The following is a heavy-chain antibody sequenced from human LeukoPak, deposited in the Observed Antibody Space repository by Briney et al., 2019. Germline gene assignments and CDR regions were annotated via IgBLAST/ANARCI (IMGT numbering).Heavy chain of an antibody. CDR1: GGSISSGSYY. CDR3: ARGPIVLMVYAIPADWFDP. V-gene: IGHV4-61*02. D-gene: IGHD2-8*01. J-gene: IGHJ5*02. CDR2: IYTSGST. Sequence: SQTLSLTCTVSGGSISSGSYYWSWLRQPAGTGLEWIGRIYTSGSTNYNPSLKSRVTISVDTSKNQFSLKLSSVTAADTAVYYCARGPIVLMVYAIPADWFDPWGQGTLVTVSS.